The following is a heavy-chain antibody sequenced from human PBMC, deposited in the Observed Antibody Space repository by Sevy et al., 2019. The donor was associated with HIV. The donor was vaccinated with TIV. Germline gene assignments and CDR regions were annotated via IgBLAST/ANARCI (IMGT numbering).Heavy chain of an antibody. CDR3: ARVKRYSIGCSDL. V-gene: IGHV3-48*01. J-gene: IGHJ4*02. CDR1: GFTFSKYK. Sequence: GGSLRLSCAASGFTFSKYKMNWVRQAPGKGLEWISYINSGSTIIYYAGSVKGRFTISRDNAKNSLDLQMNSLRTEDTAVYYCARVKRYSIGCSDLWGQGTLVTVSS. D-gene: IGHD6-19*01. CDR2: INSGSTII.